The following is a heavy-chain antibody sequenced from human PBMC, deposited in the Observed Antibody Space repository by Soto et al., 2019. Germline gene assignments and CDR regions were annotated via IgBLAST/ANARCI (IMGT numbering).Heavy chain of an antibody. Sequence: PSETLSLTCTVPGGSISSYYWSWIRQPPGKGLEWIGYIYYSGSTNDNPSLKSRVTISVDTSKNQFSLKLSCVIAADPAVYYCARELNDYGGRNPFDLWKQWTMVTVSS. V-gene: IGHV4-59*01. CDR3: ARELNDYGGRNPFDL. CDR2: IYYSGST. J-gene: IGHJ3*01. CDR1: GGSISSYY. D-gene: IGHD4-17*01.